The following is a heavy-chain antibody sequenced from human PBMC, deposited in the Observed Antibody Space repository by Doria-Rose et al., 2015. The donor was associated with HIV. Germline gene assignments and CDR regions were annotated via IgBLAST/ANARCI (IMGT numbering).Heavy chain of an antibody. CDR3: ARIKSGRWYHKYYFDF. CDR1: GVSLSSPGMG. Sequence: QVQLVQSGPVLVKPTETLTLTCTVSGVSLSSPGMGVRWIRQPPGKALEWLANIFSDDERSYKTSLKSRLTISRGTSKSQVVLTRTDMDPVDTATYYCARIKSGRWYHKYYFDFWGQGTLVIVSA. CDR2: IFSDDER. D-gene: IGHD6-13*01. V-gene: IGHV2-26*01. J-gene: IGHJ4*02.